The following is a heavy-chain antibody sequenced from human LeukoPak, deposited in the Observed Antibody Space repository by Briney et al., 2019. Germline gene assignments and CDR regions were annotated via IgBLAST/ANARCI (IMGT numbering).Heavy chain of an antibody. J-gene: IGHJ4*02. V-gene: IGHV3-11*01. CDR3: ARAKEYYYDSSGYGY. CDR2: ISSSGSTI. D-gene: IGHD3-22*01. CDR1: GFTFSNAW. Sequence: GGSLRLSCAASGFTFSNAWMNWVRQAPGKGLEWVSYISSSGSTIYYADSVKGRFTISRDNAKNSLYLQMNSLRAEDTAVYYCARAKEYYYDSSGYGYWGQGTLVTVSS.